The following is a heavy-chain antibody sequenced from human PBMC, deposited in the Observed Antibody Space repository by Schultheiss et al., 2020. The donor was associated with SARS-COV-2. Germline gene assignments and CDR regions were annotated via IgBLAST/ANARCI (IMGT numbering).Heavy chain of an antibody. CDR1: GGTFSSYA. J-gene: IGHJ4*02. Sequence: SVKVSCKASGGTFSSYAISWVRQAPGQGLEWMGWMNPNSGNTGYAQKFQGRVTITADESTSTAYMELSSLRSEDTAVYYCAIAARPFRGSGGRPGLGYWGQGTLVTVSS. V-gene: IGHV1-69*13. D-gene: IGHD6-6*01. CDR3: AIAARPFRGSGGRPGLGY. CDR2: MNPNSGNT.